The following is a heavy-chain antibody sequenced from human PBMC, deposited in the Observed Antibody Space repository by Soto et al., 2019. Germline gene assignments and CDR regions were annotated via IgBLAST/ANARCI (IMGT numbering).Heavy chain of an antibody. CDR2: IWYDASNK. D-gene: IGHD6-13*01. CDR3: ARQAALTAAGTDY. Sequence: GGSLSLSCAASGFTFSNYGLHWVRQAPGKGLEWLSVIWYDASNKYYAASVKRRFTISRDNSKNTLYLQMNSLRAEDTAVYYCARQAALTAAGTDYGGKGTVVKVCS. V-gene: IGHV3-33*01. J-gene: IGHJ4*02. CDR1: GFTFSNYG.